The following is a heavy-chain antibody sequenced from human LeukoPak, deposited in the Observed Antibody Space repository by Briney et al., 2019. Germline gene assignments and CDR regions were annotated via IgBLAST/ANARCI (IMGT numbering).Heavy chain of an antibody. CDR1: GDSVSSGRNY. CDR3: ARAGGNYYDSSGYYLKSPFDY. D-gene: IGHD3-22*01. CDR2: IYTSGIT. Sequence: SETLSLTCTVSGDSVSSGRNYWSWIRQPAGKEPEWIGRIYTSGITSYNPSLKSRVTISRDTSTNQFSLKLSSVTAADTAVYYCARAGGNYYDSSGYYLKSPFDYWGQGTLVTVSS. V-gene: IGHV4-61*02. J-gene: IGHJ4*02.